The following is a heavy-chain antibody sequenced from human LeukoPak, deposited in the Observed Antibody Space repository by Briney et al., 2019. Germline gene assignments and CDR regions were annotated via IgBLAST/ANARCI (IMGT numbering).Heavy chain of an antibody. CDR3: ARLYYDFWSGYSPLYYYYGMDV. CDR1: GYTFTSYG. D-gene: IGHD3-3*01. J-gene: IGHJ6*02. V-gene: IGHV1-18*01. Sequence: ASVKVSCKAPGYTFTSYGISWVRQAPGQGLEWMGWISAYNGNTNYAQKLQGRVTMTTDTSTSTAYMELRSLRSDDTAVYYCARLYYDFWSGYSPLYYYYGMDVWGQGTTVTVSS. CDR2: ISAYNGNT.